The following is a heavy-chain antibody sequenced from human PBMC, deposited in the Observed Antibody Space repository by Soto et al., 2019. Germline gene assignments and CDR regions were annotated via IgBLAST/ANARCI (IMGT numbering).Heavy chain of an antibody. J-gene: IGHJ4*02. Sequence: QVQLQESGPGLVKPSQTLSLTCTVSGGSISSGDYYWNWIRQPPGKGLEWIGFIYNSGNTYYNPSLKSRVTISVDTSKNQLSLKLSSVTAADTAVYYCARVRIPGGDYYLDYWGQGTLVSVSS. CDR1: GGSISSGDYY. CDR3: ARVRIPGGDYYLDY. V-gene: IGHV4-30-4*01. D-gene: IGHD4-17*01. CDR2: IYNSGNT.